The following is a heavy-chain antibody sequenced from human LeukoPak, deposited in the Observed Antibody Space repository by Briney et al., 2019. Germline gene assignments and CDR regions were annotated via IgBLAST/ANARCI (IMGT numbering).Heavy chain of an antibody. V-gene: IGHV1-69*13. D-gene: IGHD3-3*01. CDR2: IIPIFGTA. J-gene: IGHJ4*02. Sequence: SVKVSCKASGGTFSSYAISWVRQAPGQGLEWMGGIIPIFGTADYAQKFQGRVTITADESTSTAYMELSSLRSEDTAVYYCARGIEATLLYPFDYWGQGTLVTVSS. CDR1: GGTFSSYA. CDR3: ARGIEATLLYPFDY.